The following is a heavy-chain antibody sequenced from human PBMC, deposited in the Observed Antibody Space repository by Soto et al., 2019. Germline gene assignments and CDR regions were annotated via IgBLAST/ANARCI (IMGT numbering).Heavy chain of an antibody. CDR1: GGSFSGYY. V-gene: IGHV4-34*01. Sequence: TLSLTCAVYGGSFSGYYWSWIRQPPGKGLEWIGEINHSGSTNYNPSLKSRVTISVDTSKNQFSLKLSSVTAADTAVYYCARGGYGSGSYYSWFDPWGQGTLVTVSS. J-gene: IGHJ5*02. D-gene: IGHD3-10*01. CDR3: ARGGYGSGSYYSWFDP. CDR2: INHSGST.